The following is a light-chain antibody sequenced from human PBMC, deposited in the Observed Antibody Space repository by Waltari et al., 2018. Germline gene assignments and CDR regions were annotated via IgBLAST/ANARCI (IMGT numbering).Light chain of an antibody. J-gene: IGKJ4*01. CDR2: NVF. V-gene: IGKV3-20*01. CDR3: RQSATAPLT. Sequence: EIALTQSPGTLSLSPGEGATLSCRASQNVGNNYLAWLQQKPGQPPRLLIYNVFIRATGIPDRFSGSGSGTDFTLTISRLEPDDFAVYYCRQSATAPLTFGGGTRVEIK. CDR1: QNVGNNY.